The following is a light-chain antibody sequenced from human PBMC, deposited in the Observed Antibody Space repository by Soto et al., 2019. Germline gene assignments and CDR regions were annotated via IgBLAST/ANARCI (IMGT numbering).Light chain of an antibody. J-gene: IGKJ4*01. CDR3: QQYNNWPPPLT. CDR1: QSVSSN. Sequence: EIVMTQSPATLSVTTGESATLSCRASQSVSSNLAWYQQKPGQAPRLLIYGASTRATGIPARFSGSGSGTEFTLTISSLQSEAFAVYYCQQYNNWPPPLTFGGGTKVEIK. V-gene: IGKV3-15*01. CDR2: GAS.